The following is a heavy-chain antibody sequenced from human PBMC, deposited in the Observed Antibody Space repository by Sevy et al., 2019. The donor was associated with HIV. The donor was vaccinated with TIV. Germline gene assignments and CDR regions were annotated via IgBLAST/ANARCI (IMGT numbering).Heavy chain of an antibody. CDR1: GLDFKEAW. D-gene: IGHD3-10*01. Sequence: GGSLRLSCVVSGLDFKEAWMTWVRQAPGKGLEWVGRIKSESDGGTVDYAAPVKVRFTISREDSRNTLFLEMDSLKTEDNAVYYCAKPHMVLVGMDVWGQGTTVTVSS. J-gene: IGHJ6*02. CDR2: IKSESDGGTV. CDR3: AKPHMVLVGMDV. V-gene: IGHV3-15*01.